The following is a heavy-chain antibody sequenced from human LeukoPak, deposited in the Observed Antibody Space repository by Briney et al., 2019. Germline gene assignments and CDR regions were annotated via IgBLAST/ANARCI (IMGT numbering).Heavy chain of an antibody. CDR1: GDSISNYY. V-gene: IGHV4-34*01. Sequence: PSETLSLTCTVSGDSISNYYWSWIRQPPGKGLEWIGEINHSGSTNYNPSLKSRVTISVDTSKNQFSLKLSSVTAADTAVYYCARVRGYYIDYWSQGTLVTVSS. J-gene: IGHJ4*02. D-gene: IGHD2-15*01. CDR2: INHSGST. CDR3: ARVRGYYIDY.